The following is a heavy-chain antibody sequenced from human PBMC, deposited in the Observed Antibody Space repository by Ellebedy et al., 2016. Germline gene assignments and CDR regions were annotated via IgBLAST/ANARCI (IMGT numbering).Heavy chain of an antibody. V-gene: IGHV1-46*01. CDR1: GYTLTNDF. D-gene: IGHD5-12*01. CDR2: ITPSGDHT. J-gene: IGHJ4*02. CDR3: AREFGYRFDS. Sequence: ASVKVSXXASGYTLTNDFIHWVRQAPGQGLEWMGRITPSGDHTLYAQNFEGRVTMTRDTSTSTVYMEMSSLRSEDTAVYYCAREFGYRFDSWGQGALVTVSS.